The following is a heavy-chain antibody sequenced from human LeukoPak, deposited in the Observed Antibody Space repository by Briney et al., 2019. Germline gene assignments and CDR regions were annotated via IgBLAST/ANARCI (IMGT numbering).Heavy chain of an antibody. D-gene: IGHD4-23*01. V-gene: IGHV3-30-3*01. CDR1: GFTFSSNW. CDR3: AGGNGDAFDI. CDR2: GNNE. Sequence: PGGSLRLSCAASGFTFSSNWMSWVRQAPGKGLEWVGNNEYYADSVKGRFTISRDNSKNTLYLQMNSLRPDDTAVYYCAGGNGDAFDIWGQGTLVTVSS. J-gene: IGHJ3*02.